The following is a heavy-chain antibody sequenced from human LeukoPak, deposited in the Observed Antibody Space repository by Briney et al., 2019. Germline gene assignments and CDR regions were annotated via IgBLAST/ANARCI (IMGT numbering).Heavy chain of an antibody. J-gene: IGHJ4*02. CDR2: ISYDGSNK. CDR1: GFTFSSYA. CDR3: ARGQIITFGGVIVISPGFDY. Sequence: PGRSLRLSCAASGFTFSSYAMHWVRQAPGKGLEWVAVISYDGSNKYYADSVKGRFTISRDNSKNTLYLQMNSLRAEDTAVYYCARGQIITFGGVIVISPGFDYWGQGTLVTVSS. D-gene: IGHD3-16*02. V-gene: IGHV3-30-3*01.